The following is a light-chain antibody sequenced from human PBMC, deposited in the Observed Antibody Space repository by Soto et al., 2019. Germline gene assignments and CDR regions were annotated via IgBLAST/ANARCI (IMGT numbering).Light chain of an antibody. CDR3: QNYNSARVT. V-gene: IGKV1-27*01. CDR2: AAS. J-gene: IGKJ4*01. Sequence: DIQMTQSPSSLSASVGDRVTITCRASQGISNSLAWYQQNAGKSPKLLIYAASNWQSGVPSRFSGSGSGTDFSLTISSLQPEDVATYYCQNYNSARVTFGGGTKVEIK. CDR1: QGISNS.